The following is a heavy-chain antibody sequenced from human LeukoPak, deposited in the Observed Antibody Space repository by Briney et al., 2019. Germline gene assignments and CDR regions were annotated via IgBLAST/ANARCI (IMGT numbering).Heavy chain of an antibody. V-gene: IGHV4-38-2*02. D-gene: IGHD5-12*01. J-gene: IGHJ4*02. CDR1: GYSISSGYY. CDR2: IHHSGST. Sequence: SETLSLTCTVSGYSISSGYYWGWIRQPPGKGLEWIGSIHHSGSTYYNPSLKSRVTISVDTSKNQFSLKLSSVTAADTAVYYCARDLLGSGYVYFDYWGQGTLVTVSS. CDR3: ARDLLGSGYVYFDY.